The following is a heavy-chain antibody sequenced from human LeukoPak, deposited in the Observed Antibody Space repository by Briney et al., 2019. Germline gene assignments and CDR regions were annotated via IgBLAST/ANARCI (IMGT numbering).Heavy chain of an antibody. CDR1: GFTFSSYG. CDR3: ARSRSLHDY. V-gene: IGHV3-30*03. Sequence: GRSLRLSCAASGFTFSSYGMHWVRQAPGKGLEWVAVISYDGSNKYYADSVKGRFTISRDNAKNSLYLQMNSLGTEDTALYYCARSRSLHDYWGQGTLVTVSS. CDR2: ISYDGSNK. J-gene: IGHJ4*02.